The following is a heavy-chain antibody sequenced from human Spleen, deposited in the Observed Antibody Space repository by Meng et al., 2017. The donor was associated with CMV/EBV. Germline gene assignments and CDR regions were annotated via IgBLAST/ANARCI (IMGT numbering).Heavy chain of an antibody. J-gene: IGHJ2*01. CDR1: TFNSYD. Sequence: TFNSYDINWVRQAAGHGLEWMGWVSPTKGDTDYAQNFQGRVIITRDTSTSTVYMGLSSLRSEDTAVYYCARAVCSSTSCYSDWYFDLWGRGTLVTVSS. CDR2: VSPTKGDT. CDR3: ARAVCSSTSCYSDWYFDL. V-gene: IGHV1-8*03. D-gene: IGHD2-2*02.